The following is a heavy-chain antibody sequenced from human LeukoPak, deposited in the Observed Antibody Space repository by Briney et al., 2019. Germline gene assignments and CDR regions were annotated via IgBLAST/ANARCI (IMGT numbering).Heavy chain of an antibody. CDR2: ISRSSCYM. CDR1: GFTFSRYN. J-gene: IGHJ4*02. CDR3: ARGSEWEPLYYFDY. V-gene: IGHV3-21*01. Sequence: GGSLRLSCADSGFTFSRYNMNWVRQAPGKGLEWVSSISRSSCYMYYADSVKGRFTISRDNDKNSLYVQINSLRAEDTAVYYCARGSEWEPLYYFDYWGQGTLVTVSS. D-gene: IGHD1-26*01.